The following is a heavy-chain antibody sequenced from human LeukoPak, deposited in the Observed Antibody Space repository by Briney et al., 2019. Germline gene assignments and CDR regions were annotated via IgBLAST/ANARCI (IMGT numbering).Heavy chain of an antibody. CDR1: GGSISSSSYY. J-gene: IGHJ6*02. V-gene: IGHV4-39*02. D-gene: IGHD3-3*01. CDR3: ARDKALYYDFWSGYYSYYYYGMDV. Sequence: SETLSLTCTVSGGSISSSSYYWGWIRQPPGKGLEWIGSIYYSGSTYYNPSLKSRVTISVDTSKNQFSLKLSSVTAADTAVYYCARDKALYYDFWSGYYSYYYYGMDVWGQGTTVTVSS. CDR2: IYYSGST.